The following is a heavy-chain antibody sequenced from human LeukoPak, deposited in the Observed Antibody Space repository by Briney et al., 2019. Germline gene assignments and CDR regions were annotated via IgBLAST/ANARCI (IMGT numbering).Heavy chain of an antibody. CDR2: LSGGSNI. Sequence: GGSLRLSCASSGFIVSSIYMSWVRQAPGKGPEWVSGLSGGSNIYYADSVKGRFTISRDNSKNTLYLQMNSLRVEDTAVYFCARGSSARFIGPEYWGHGTLVTVSS. CDR1: GFIVSSIY. J-gene: IGHJ4*01. V-gene: IGHV3-53*01. D-gene: IGHD1-26*01. CDR3: ARGSSARFIGPEY.